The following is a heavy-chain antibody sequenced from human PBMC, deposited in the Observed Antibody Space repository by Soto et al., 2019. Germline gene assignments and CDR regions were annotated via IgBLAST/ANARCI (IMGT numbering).Heavy chain of an antibody. CDR2: ISYDGSNK. V-gene: IGHV3-30*18. Sequence: PGGSLRLSCAASGFSVSSDYMSWVRQAPGKGLEWVAVISYDGSNKYYADSVKGRFTISRDNSKNTLYLQMNSLRAEDTAVHHCAKDLYDYDSSGYYYALDCWGQGTLVTVSS. CDR1: GFSVSSDY. J-gene: IGHJ4*02. CDR3: AKDLYDYDSSGYYYALDC. D-gene: IGHD3-22*01.